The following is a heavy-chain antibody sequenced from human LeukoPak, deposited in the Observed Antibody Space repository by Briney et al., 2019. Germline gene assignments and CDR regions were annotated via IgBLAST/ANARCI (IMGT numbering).Heavy chain of an antibody. J-gene: IGHJ3*02. CDR3: ARRIGTYHAFDI. V-gene: IGHV4-34*01. Sequence: PSETLSLTCAVYGGSFSGYYWSWIRQPPGKGLEWIGEINHSGSTNYNPSLKSRVTISVDTSKNQFSLKLSSVTAADTAVYYCARRIGTYHAFDIWGQGTMVTVSS. D-gene: IGHD1-26*01. CDR1: GGSFSGYY. CDR2: INHSGST.